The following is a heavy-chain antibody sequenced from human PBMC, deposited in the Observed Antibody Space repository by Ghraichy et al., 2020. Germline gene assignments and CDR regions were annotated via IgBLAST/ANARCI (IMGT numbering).Heavy chain of an antibody. CDR3: ARTITIFGVPYTEDYYYYMDV. CDR1: GFSLSTSGMC. V-gene: IGHV2-70*11. D-gene: IGHD3-3*01. Sequence: SGPTLVKPTQTLTLTCTFSGFSLSTSGMCVSWIRQPPGKALEWLARIDWDDDKYYSTSLKTRLTISKDTSKNQVVLTMTNMDPVDTATYYCARTITIFGVPYTEDYYYYMDVWGKGTTVTVSS. CDR2: IDWDDDK. J-gene: IGHJ6*03.